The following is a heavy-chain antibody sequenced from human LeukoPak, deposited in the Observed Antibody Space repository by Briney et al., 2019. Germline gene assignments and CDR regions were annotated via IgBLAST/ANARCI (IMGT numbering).Heavy chain of an antibody. CDR2: INHSGST. V-gene: IGHV4-34*01. CDR1: GGSFSGYY. D-gene: IGHD1-26*01. J-gene: IGHJ6*03. CDR3: ARGRVWEPNYYYYYYMDV. Sequence: PSETLSLTCAVYGGSFSGYYWSWIRQPPGKGLEWIGEINHSGSTNYNPSLKSRVTISVDTSKNQFSLKLSSVTAADTAVYYCARGRVWEPNYYYYYYMDVWGVGTTVTVSS.